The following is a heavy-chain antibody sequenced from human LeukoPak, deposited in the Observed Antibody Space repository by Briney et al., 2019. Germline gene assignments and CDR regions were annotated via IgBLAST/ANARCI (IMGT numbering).Heavy chain of an antibody. Sequence: PGGTLRLSCAASGFTFSSYGMSWVRQAPGKGLEWVSAISGSGGNTYYADSVKGRFTISRDNSKNTFYLQMNSLRAEDTAVYYCAKDLMVIIVSGVCDIWGQGTMVTVSS. CDR3: AKDLMVIIVSGVCDI. J-gene: IGHJ3*02. D-gene: IGHD3-3*01. CDR2: ISGSGGNT. V-gene: IGHV3-23*01. CDR1: GFTFSSYG.